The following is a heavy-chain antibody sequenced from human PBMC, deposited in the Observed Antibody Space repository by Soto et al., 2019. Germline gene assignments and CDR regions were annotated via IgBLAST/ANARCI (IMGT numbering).Heavy chain of an antibody. D-gene: IGHD2-15*01. Sequence: EVQLLESGGGLVQPGGSLRLSCAASGFTFSSYWMHWVRQAPGKGLVWVSRINSDGSSTSYADSVKGRFTISRDNAKNTLYLQMNSLRAEATAVYYCVRTSLVVAAATREDYWGQGTLVTVSS. CDR2: INSDGSST. J-gene: IGHJ4*02. V-gene: IGHV3-74*01. CDR1: GFTFSSYW. CDR3: VRTSLVVAAATREDY.